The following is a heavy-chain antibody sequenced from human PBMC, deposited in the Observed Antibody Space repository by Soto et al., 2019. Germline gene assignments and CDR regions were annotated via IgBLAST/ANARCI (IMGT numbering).Heavy chain of an antibody. CDR2: ISSSGSTI. J-gene: IGHJ4*02. CDR3: ARVRLAYGDIDY. Sequence: PGGSLRLSCAASGFTFSTYEMNWVRQAPGKGLEWVSCISSSGSTIYYADSVKGRFTISRDNAKNSLYLQMNSLRAEDTAVYYCARVRLAYGDIDYWGQGTLVTVSS. D-gene: IGHD4-17*01. CDR1: GFTFSTYE. V-gene: IGHV3-48*03.